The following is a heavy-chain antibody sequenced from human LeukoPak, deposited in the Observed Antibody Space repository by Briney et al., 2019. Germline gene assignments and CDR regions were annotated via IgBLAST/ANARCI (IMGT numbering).Heavy chain of an antibody. CDR3: ARGGDSSYYGDY. Sequence: GGSLRLSCAASGFTVSSNYMNWVRQAPGKGLEWVSLIYSGGSTHYADSMKGRFTISRDNSKNTLYLQMNSLRAEDTAVYYCARGGDSSYYGDYWGQGTLVTVSS. CDR1: GFTVSSNY. D-gene: IGHD3-22*01. J-gene: IGHJ4*02. V-gene: IGHV3-66*01. CDR2: IYSGGST.